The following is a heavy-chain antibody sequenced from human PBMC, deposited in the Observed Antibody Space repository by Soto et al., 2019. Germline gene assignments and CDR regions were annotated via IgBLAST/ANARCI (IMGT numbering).Heavy chain of an antibody. V-gene: IGHV1-69*02. CDR1: GDTFNFYT. Sequence: QVQLVQSGSDVKKAGSSVKVSCKASGDTFNFYTINWVRQAPGLGLEWMGRFNPILSMSNYAQKFEGRVTSTADKSTNTAYMELSRLRVEDTAMYYCATSYGSGYRTFDFWGQGALVTVSS. CDR2: FNPILSMS. D-gene: IGHD3-10*01. J-gene: IGHJ4*02. CDR3: ATSYGSGYRTFDF.